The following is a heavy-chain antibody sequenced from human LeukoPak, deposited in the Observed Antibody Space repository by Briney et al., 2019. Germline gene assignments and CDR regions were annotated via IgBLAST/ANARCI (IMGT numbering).Heavy chain of an antibody. D-gene: IGHD4-11*01. CDR3: ARRVRSADYRLDY. CDR1: GGSFTIYS. CDR2: ISPSGNT. Sequence: SETLSLTCAAYGGSFTIYSWTWIRQPPGKGLEWVGEISPSGNTQYNPSLKSRVTISLDASKSQFYLKLNSVTAADTAVYYCARRVRSADYRLDYWGQGTLVTVSS. J-gene: IGHJ4*02. V-gene: IGHV4-34*01.